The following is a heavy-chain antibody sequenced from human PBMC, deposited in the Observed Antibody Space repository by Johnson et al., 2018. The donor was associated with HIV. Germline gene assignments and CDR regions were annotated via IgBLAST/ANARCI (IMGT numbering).Heavy chain of an antibody. Sequence: VQLVESGGGLVQPGGSLSLSCAASGFTISSYAMSWVRQAPGKGLEWVSSITDSGGSTYYADSVKGRFTISRDNAKNSLYLQMNSLRAEDTAVYYCASPPDAFDIWGQGTMVTVSS. CDR2: ITDSGGST. CDR3: ASPPDAFDI. V-gene: IGHV3-23*04. CDR1: GFTISSYA. J-gene: IGHJ3*02.